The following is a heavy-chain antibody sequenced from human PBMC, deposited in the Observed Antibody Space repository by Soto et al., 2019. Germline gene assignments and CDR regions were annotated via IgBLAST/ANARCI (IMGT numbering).Heavy chain of an antibody. D-gene: IGHD2-21*02. J-gene: IGHJ5*02. CDR2: INAGGGYT. V-gene: IGHV1-46*03. CDR1: GYIFTNYY. Sequence: ASVKVSCKASGYIFTNYYMHWVRQAPGQGLEWMGTINAGGGYTTYAQRIQGRVTMTRDTSTSTVSMELSSLRYEDTALYYCTRGGAIVVVTDPFDLWGLG. CDR3: TRGGAIVVVTDPFDL.